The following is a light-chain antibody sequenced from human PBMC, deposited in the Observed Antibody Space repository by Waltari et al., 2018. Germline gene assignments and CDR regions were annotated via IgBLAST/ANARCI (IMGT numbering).Light chain of an antibody. Sequence: QSALTQPASVSGSPGQSITISCTGTRSDVGRYNYVAWYQQYPGKAPKRMISEVSNRPSGISTRLSGSKSGNTASLTIAGRQAEDEAYDYCSSYTGRSTLLYVFGTGTKVTVL. CDR1: RSDVGRYNY. CDR2: EVS. V-gene: IGLV2-14*01. J-gene: IGLJ1*01. CDR3: SSYTGRSTLLYV.